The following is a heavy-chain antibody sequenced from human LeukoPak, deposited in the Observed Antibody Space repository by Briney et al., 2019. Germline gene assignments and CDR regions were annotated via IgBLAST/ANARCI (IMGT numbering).Heavy chain of an antibody. J-gene: IGHJ6*03. CDR3: ARGRLTNYDFWSGYSKVDYYMDV. D-gene: IGHD3-3*01. CDR2: ISAYNGNT. Sequence: ASVKVSCKASGYTFTSYGISWVRQAPGQGLEWMGMISAYNGNTNYAQKLQGRVTMTTDTSTSTVYMELRSLRSDDTAVYYCARGRLTNYDFWSGYSKVDYYMDVWGKGTTVTVSS. V-gene: IGHV1-18*01. CDR1: GYTFTSYG.